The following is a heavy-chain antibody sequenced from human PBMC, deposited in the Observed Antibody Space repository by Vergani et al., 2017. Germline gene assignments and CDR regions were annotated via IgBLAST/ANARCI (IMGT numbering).Heavy chain of an antibody. D-gene: IGHD1-7*01. V-gene: IGHV3-7*01. CDR1: GFSFSSYK. CDR3: GRERPETNAYDY. CDR2: IKQDGSEK. J-gene: IGHJ4*02. Sequence: EVQLVESGGGLVQPGGSLRLSCAASGFSFSSYKMGWVRQAPGKGLEWVANIKQDGSEKGYVDSVKGRFTISRDNGKNSLSLQMVSLRGEDTAVYYCGRERPETNAYDYWGQGTLVTVS.